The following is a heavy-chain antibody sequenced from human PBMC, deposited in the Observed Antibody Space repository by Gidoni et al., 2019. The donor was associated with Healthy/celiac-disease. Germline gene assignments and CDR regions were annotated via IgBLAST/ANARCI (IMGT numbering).Heavy chain of an antibody. J-gene: IGHJ4*02. CDR3: ARDPTGRYYFDY. CDR2: ISSSSSYI. CDR1: GFTFSSYS. Sequence: EVQLVESGGGLVKPGGSLRRSCAASGFTFSSYSMNWVRQAPGKGLEWVSSISSSSSYIYYADSVKGRFTISRDNAKNSLYLQMNSLRAEDTAVYYCARDPTGRYYFDYWGQGTLVTVSS. D-gene: IGHD1-1*01. V-gene: IGHV3-21*01.